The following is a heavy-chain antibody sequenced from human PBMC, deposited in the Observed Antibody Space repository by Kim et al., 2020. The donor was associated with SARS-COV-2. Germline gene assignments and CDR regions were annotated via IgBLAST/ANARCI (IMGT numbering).Heavy chain of an antibody. V-gene: IGHV3-74*01. Sequence: GGSLRLSCAASGFTFSSYWMYWVRQAPGKGLVWVSRINSDGSSTSYADSVKGRFTISRDNAKNTLYLQMNSLRAEDTAVYYCARVGWELDPFDYWGQGTLVTVSS. J-gene: IGHJ4*02. CDR1: GFTFSSYW. CDR3: ARVGWELDPFDY. CDR2: INSDGSST. D-gene: IGHD1-26*01.